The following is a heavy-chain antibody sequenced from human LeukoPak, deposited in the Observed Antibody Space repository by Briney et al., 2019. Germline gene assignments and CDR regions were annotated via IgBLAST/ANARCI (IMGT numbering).Heavy chain of an antibody. V-gene: IGHV1-2*02. CDR1: GYTFTGYY. J-gene: IGHJ6*03. CDR2: INPNSGGT. D-gene: IGHD3-16*01. CDR3: ARDRWGYYYYYYMDV. Sequence: ASVKVSCKASGYTFTGYYMHWVRQAPGQGLEWMGWINPNSGGTNYAQKFQGRVTMTRDTSISTAYMELSRLRSDDTAVYYCARDRWGYYYYYYMDVWGKGTTATVSS.